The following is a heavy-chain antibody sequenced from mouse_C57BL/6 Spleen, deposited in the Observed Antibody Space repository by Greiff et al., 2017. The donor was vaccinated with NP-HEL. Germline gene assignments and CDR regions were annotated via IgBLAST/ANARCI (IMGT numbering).Heavy chain of an antibody. J-gene: IGHJ1*03. CDR3: ARYRVYYGSSYWYFDV. Sequence: VQLQQSGAELMKPGASVKLSCKATGYTFTGYWIEWVKQRPGHGLEWIGEILPGSGSTNYNEKFKGKATFTADKSSNTAYIQLSSLTTDDSAIYYCARYRVYYGSSYWYFDVWGTGTTVTVSS. CDR1: GYTFTGYW. D-gene: IGHD1-1*01. CDR2: ILPGSGST. V-gene: IGHV1-9*01.